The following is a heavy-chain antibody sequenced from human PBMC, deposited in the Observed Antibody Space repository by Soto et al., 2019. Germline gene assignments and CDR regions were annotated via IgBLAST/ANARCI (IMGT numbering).Heavy chain of an antibody. CDR2: ISYDGSNK. CDR1: GFTFSSYG. D-gene: IGHD3-22*01. J-gene: IGHJ4*02. Sequence: LRLSCAASGFTFSSYGMHWVRQAPGKGLEWVAVISYDGSNKYYADSVKGRFTISRDNSKNTLYLQMNSLRAEDTAVYYCAKVRRPYYYDSSGYPYFDYWGQGTLVTVSS. V-gene: IGHV3-30*18. CDR3: AKVRRPYYYDSSGYPYFDY.